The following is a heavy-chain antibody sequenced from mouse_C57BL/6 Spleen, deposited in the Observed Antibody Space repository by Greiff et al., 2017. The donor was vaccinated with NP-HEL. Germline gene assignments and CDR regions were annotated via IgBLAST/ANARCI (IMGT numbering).Heavy chain of an antibody. Sequence: QVQLQQSGAELVRPGSSVKLSCKASGYTFTSYWMDWVKQRPGQGLEWIGNIYPSDSETHYNQKFKDKATLTVDKSSSTAYMQLSSLTSEDSAVYYCAREGNYYGRGWFAYWGQGTLVTVSA. CDR2: IYPSDSET. CDR3: AREGNYYGRGWFAY. D-gene: IGHD1-1*01. CDR1: GYTFTSYW. J-gene: IGHJ3*01. V-gene: IGHV1-61*01.